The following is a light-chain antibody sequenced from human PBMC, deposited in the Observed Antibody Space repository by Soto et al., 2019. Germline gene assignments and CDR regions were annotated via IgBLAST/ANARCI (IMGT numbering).Light chain of an antibody. CDR2: EGS. CDR3: CSYAGSTTFRVL. CDR1: SSDVGNYNL. J-gene: IGLJ2*01. Sequence: QSALTQPASVSGSPGQSITISCTGTSSDVGNYNLVSWYQQHPGKAPKLMIYEGSKRPSGVSNRFSGSKSGNTASQTISGLQAEDEADYYCCSYAGSTTFRVLFGGGTKLTVL. V-gene: IGLV2-23*03.